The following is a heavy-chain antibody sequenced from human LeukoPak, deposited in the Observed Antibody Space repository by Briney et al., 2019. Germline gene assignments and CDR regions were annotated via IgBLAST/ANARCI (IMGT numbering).Heavy chain of an antibody. CDR2: IYYSGST. D-gene: IGHD2-21*02. Sequence: PSETLSLTCTVSGGSISSSSFYWGWIRQPPGKGLEWIGSIYYSGSTCYNPSLKSRVTISVDTSKNQFSVKLSSVTAADTAVYYCARQNCGGDCYSPRNGFDIWGQGTMVTVSS. CDR3: ARQNCGGDCYSPRNGFDI. V-gene: IGHV4-39*01. CDR1: GGSISSSSFY. J-gene: IGHJ3*02.